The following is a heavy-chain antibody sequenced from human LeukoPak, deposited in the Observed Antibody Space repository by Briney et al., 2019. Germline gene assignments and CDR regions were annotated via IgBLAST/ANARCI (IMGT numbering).Heavy chain of an antibody. J-gene: IGHJ4*02. D-gene: IGHD3-22*01. V-gene: IGHV1-3*01. CDR3: ARDSHYYESSGYNQGDFDY. Sequence: GASVKVSCKASGYTFTSYAMHWVRQAPGQRLEWMGWINAGNGNTKYSQKFQDRVTITRDTSASTAYMELSSLRSEDTAVYYRARDSHYYESSGYNQGDFDYWGQGTLVTVSS. CDR2: INAGNGNT. CDR1: GYTFTSYA.